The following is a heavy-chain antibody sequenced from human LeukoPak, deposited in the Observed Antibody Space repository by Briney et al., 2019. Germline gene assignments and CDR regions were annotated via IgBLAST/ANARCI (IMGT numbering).Heavy chain of an antibody. Sequence: SETLSLTCAVYGGSFSGYYWSWIRQPPGKGLEWIGEINHSGSTNYNPSLKSRVTISVDTSKSQFSLKLSSVTAADTAVYYCARSVLTGYLDYWGQGTLVTVSS. J-gene: IGHJ4*02. V-gene: IGHV4-34*01. CDR1: GGSFSGYY. CDR3: ARSVLTGYLDY. CDR2: INHSGST. D-gene: IGHD3-9*01.